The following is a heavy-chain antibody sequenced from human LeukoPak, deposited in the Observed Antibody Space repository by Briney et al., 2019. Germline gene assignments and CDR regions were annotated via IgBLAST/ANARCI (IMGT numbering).Heavy chain of an antibody. CDR3: ATGVDTGSGYYYGMDV. D-gene: IGHD1-26*01. J-gene: IGHJ6*02. Sequence: GASVKVSCKVPGYTLTELSMHWVRQAPGKGLEWMGGFDPEDGETIYAQKFQGRVTMTEDTSTDTAYMELSSLRSEDTAVYYCATGVDTGSGYYYGMDVWGQGTTVTVSS. CDR1: GYTLTELS. V-gene: IGHV1-24*01. CDR2: FDPEDGET.